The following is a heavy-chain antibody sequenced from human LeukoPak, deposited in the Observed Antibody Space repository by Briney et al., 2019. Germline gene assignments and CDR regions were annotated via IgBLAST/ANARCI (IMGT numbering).Heavy chain of an antibody. CDR3: ARRLRRGRYGMDV. Sequence: PSETLSLTCAVYGGSFSGYYWSWLRQPPGKGLEWIGEINHSGSTNYNPSLKSRVTISVDTSKNQFSLKLSSVTAADTAVYYCARRLRRGRYGMDVWGQGTTVTVSS. D-gene: IGHD4-17*01. CDR2: INHSGST. V-gene: IGHV4-34*01. J-gene: IGHJ6*02. CDR1: GGSFSGYY.